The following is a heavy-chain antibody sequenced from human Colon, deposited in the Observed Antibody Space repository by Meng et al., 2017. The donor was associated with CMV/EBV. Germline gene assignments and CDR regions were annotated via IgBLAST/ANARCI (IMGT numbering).Heavy chain of an antibody. CDR2: IYYIGDT. V-gene: IGHV4-59*02. J-gene: IGHJ3*02. CDR1: GGSVSNYF. Sequence: GSLRLSCSVSGGSVSNYFWSWIRQSPGRGLEWIGYIYYIGDTTYNPSLKSRVTISIYTSKNQFSLKLTSVTAADTAVYYCARSRDIVIVEAAQAVFDIWGHGTMVTVSS. CDR3: ARSRDIVIVEAAQAVFDI. D-gene: IGHD2-2*01.